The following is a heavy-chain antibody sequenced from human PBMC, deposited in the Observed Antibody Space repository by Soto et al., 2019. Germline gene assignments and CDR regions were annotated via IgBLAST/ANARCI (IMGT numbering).Heavy chain of an antibody. D-gene: IGHD2-2*01. Sequence: GGSLRLSCAASGFTFSSYAMSWVRQAPGKGLEWVSAISGSGGSTYYADSVKGRFTISRDNSKNTLYLQMNSLRAEDTAVYYCAKDLNIVVVPGKNWFDPWGQGTLVTVSS. CDR2: ISGSGGST. CDR1: GFTFSSYA. V-gene: IGHV3-23*01. CDR3: AKDLNIVVVPGKNWFDP. J-gene: IGHJ5*02.